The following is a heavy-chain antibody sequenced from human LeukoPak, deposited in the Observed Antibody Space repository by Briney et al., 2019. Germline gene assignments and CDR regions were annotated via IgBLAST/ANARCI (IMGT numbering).Heavy chain of an antibody. J-gene: IGHJ6*03. CDR3: AKDRGRGYSYGYRSGNMDV. CDR1: GFTFSKYS. V-gene: IGHV3-21*01. CDR2: ITTSSSYI. Sequence: PGGSLRLSCVASGFTFSKYSMAWVRQAPGKGLEWVSYITTSSSYIYYADSMQGRFTISRDNSKNTLYLQMNSLRAEDTAVYYCAKDRGRGYSYGYRSGNMDVWGKGTTVTISS. D-gene: IGHD5-18*01.